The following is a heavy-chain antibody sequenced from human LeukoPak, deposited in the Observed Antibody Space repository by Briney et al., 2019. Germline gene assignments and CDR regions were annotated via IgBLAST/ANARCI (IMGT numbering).Heavy chain of an antibody. CDR1: GDSMSNYY. V-gene: IGHV4-59*01. D-gene: IGHD1-1*01. Sequence: PSETLSLTCTVSGDSMSNYYWSWIRQPPGKGLEWIGFVYYSGSTDYSPSLKSRVTISIDTSQNQFSLKLSSVTPADTAVYYCATDRHLERRGLDYWGQGALVTVSS. J-gene: IGHJ4*02. CDR3: ATDRHLERRGLDY. CDR2: VYYSGST.